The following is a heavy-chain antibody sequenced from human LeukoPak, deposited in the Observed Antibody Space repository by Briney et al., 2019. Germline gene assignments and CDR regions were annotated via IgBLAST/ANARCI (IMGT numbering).Heavy chain of an antibody. D-gene: IGHD6-19*01. CDR1: GFTFGDYA. V-gene: IGHV3-49*03. J-gene: IGHJ6*02. Sequence: GVSLRLSCTPSGFTFGDYAMSWFRQAPGKGREWVGFIRSKAYGGTTEYAASVKGRFTISRDDSKSIAYLQMNSLKTEDTAVYYCTRDLHAGIAVAGSYYYYGMDVWGQGTTVTVSS. CDR3: TRDLHAGIAVAGSYYYYGMDV. CDR2: IRSKAYGGTT.